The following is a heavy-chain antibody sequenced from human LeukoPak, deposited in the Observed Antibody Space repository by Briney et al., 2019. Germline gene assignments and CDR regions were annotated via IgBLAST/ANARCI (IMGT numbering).Heavy chain of an antibody. CDR2: INHSGST. J-gene: IGHJ6*03. Sequence: SQTLSLTCALYRGGLSGYYSSAIRQPPGKRLEWIGEINHSGSTTYNPPITSRVTISVDPSKNQFSLTLSSVTAADTAVYYCARQGRSSCSSTSCNAWGLHYYYYMDGCSKGTTVTVSS. CDR1: RGGLSGYY. CDR3: ARQGRSSCSSTSCNAWGLHYYYYMDG. V-gene: IGHV4-34*01. D-gene: IGHD2-2*01.